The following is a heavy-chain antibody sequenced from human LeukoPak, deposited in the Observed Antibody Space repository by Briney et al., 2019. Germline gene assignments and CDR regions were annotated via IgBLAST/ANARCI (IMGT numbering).Heavy chain of an antibody. V-gene: IGHV5-51*01. CDR2: IYPGDPDT. CDR3: ARLHSGSSFDY. CDR1: GYSFTSYW. Sequence: GESLKISCKVSGYSFTSYWIGWVRQMPGKGLVWMGIIYPGDPDTRYSPSFQGQVTISADKSISTAYLQWSGLKASGTAMYYCARLHSGSSFDYWGQGTLVTVSS. J-gene: IGHJ4*02. D-gene: IGHD1-26*01.